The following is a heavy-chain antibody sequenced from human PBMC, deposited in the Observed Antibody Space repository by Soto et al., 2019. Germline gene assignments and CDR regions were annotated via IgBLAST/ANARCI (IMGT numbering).Heavy chain of an antibody. CDR3: GVDTTGLLDY. CDR1: GGSVSSGSYY. J-gene: IGHJ4*02. Sequence: LSLTCTVSGGSVSSGSYYWSWIRQPPGKGLEWIGYIYYSGSTNYNPSLKSRVTISVDTSKNQFSLKLSSVTAADTAVYYCGVDTTGLLDYWGQGTLVTVSS. CDR2: IYYSGST. D-gene: IGHD5-18*01. V-gene: IGHV4-61*01.